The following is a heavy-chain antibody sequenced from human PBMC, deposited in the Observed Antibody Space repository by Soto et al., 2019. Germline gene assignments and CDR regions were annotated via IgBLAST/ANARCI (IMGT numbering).Heavy chain of an antibody. D-gene: IGHD3-22*01. V-gene: IGHV1-69*06. CDR3: ASTKYDSSAYSYWYLGL. Sequence: QVELVQSGAEVKKPGSSVKVSCQASEDTFRNYAISWVRQAPGQVLEWMGGIIPIFGTANYAQKCQGRVTITAYTSANTVYLELSSLRSEDTAVYYCASTKYDSSAYSYWYLGLWGRGTLVTVSS. J-gene: IGHJ2*01. CDR2: IIPIFGTA. CDR1: EDTFRNYA.